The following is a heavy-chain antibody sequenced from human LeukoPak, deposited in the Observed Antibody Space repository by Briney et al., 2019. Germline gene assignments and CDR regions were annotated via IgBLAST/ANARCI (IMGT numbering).Heavy chain of an antibody. J-gene: IGHJ4*02. D-gene: IGHD1-26*01. CDR2: ISSSGSTI. V-gene: IGHV3-48*03. Sequence: GGSLRLSCAASGFTFSSYEMNWVRQAPGKGLEWVSYISSSGSTIYYADSVKGRFTISRDNAKNSLYLQMNSLRADDTAVYYCARAAGGTSRDYWGQGTLVTVSS. CDR1: GFTFSSYE. CDR3: ARAAGGTSRDY.